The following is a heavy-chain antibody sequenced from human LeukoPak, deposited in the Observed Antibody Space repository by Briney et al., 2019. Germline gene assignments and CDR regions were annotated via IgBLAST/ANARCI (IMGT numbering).Heavy chain of an antibody. J-gene: IGHJ4*02. CDR2: IYYSGRT. V-gene: IGHV4-39*07. D-gene: IGHD2-15*01. CDR3: ARGRYCSGGSCYFDY. Sequence: IYYSGRTYYNPSLKSRVTISVDTSKNQFSLKLSSVTAADTAVYYCARGRYCSGGSCYFDYWGQGTLVTVSS.